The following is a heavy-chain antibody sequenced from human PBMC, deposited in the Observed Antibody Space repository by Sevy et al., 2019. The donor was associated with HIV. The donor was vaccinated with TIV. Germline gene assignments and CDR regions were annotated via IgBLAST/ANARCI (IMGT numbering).Heavy chain of an antibody. CDR1: GFTFSSYS. D-gene: IGHD4-17*01. V-gene: IGHV3-48*02. Sequence: GGSLRLSCAASGFTFSSYSMNWVRQAPGKGLEWVSYISSSSSTIYYADSVKGRFTISRDNAKNSLYLQMNSLRDEDTAVYYCARPLDYDLKGDAFDIWGRGTMVTVSS. CDR2: ISSSSSTI. CDR3: ARPLDYDLKGDAFDI. J-gene: IGHJ3*02.